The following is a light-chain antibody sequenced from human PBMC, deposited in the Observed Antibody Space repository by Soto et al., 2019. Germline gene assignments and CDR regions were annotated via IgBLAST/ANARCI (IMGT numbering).Light chain of an antibody. CDR3: QQYYSYTHT. CDR2: AAS. J-gene: IGKJ1*01. V-gene: IGKV1-8*01. CDR1: QGISSY. Sequence: AIRMTQSPSSFSASTGDRVTITCRASQGISSYLAWYQQKPGKAPKLLIYAASTLQSGVPSRFSGSGSGTDFTLTISCPQSEDFATYYCQQYYSYTHTFGQGTKVEIK.